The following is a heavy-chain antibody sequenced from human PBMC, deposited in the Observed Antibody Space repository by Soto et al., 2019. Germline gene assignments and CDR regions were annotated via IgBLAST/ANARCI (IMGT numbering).Heavy chain of an antibody. CDR3: ARPYSYGQGGFAY. V-gene: IGHV5-51*01. J-gene: IGHJ4*02. CDR1: GYSFTSYW. Sequence: GESLKISCKGSGYSFTSYWIAWVRQMPGKGLEWMGFIYPGDSDIRYSPSFQGQVTISADKSISTAYLQWSSLKASDTAMYYCARPYSYGQGGFAYWGQGTLVTVSS. D-gene: IGHD5-18*01. CDR2: IYPGDSDI.